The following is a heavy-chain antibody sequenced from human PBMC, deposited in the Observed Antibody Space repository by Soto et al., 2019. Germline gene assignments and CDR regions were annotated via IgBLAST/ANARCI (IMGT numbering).Heavy chain of an antibody. D-gene: IGHD3-3*01. J-gene: IGHJ4*02. CDR2: ISAYNGNT. Sequence: GSGKVCSTAYGFPFTRDGVSLARQATSQGLEWMGWISAYNGNTNYAQKLQGRVTITTGTSTSTAYMELRSLRSDDTAVYYCARYITIFGVMTYYFDYWGQGTMVTVSS. CDR3: ARYITIFGVMTYYFDY. CDR1: GFPFTRDG. V-gene: IGHV1-18*01.